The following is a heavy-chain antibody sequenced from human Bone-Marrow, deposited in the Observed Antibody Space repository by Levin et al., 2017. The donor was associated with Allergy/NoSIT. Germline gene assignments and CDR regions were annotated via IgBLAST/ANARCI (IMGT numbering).Heavy chain of an antibody. Sequence: RGESLKISCKGSGYSFISHWIGWVRQMPGKGLEWMGIIYPGDSDTRYSPSFQGQVTISADKSISTAYLQWSSLKASDTAMYYCARGLRYCSGGSCSGVNWFDPWGPKTLVTVSS. CDR3: ARGLRYCSGGSCSGVNWFDP. CDR1: GYSFISHW. CDR2: IYPGDSDT. D-gene: IGHD2-15*01. V-gene: IGHV5-51*01. J-gene: IGHJ5*01.